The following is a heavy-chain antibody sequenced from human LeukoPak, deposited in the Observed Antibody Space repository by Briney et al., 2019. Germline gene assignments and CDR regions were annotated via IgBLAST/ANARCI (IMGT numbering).Heavy chain of an antibody. D-gene: IGHD2-2*01. V-gene: IGHV1-69*04. CDR3: TGGLEGCSSTSCSALMDY. J-gene: IGHJ4*02. CDR2: IIPILGIA. Sequence: SVKVSCKASGGTFSSYAINWVRQAPGQGLEWMGRIIPILGIANYALKFQGRVTITADKSTSTAYMELSSLRSEDTTVYYCTGGLEGCSSTSCSALMDYWGQGTLVTVSS. CDR1: GGTFSSYA.